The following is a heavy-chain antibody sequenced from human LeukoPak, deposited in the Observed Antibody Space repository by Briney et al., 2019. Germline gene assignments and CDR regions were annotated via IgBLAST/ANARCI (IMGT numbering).Heavy chain of an antibody. Sequence: GGSLRLSCAASGFTFSSYGMHWVRQAPGKGLEWVAVISYDGSNKYYADSVKGRFTISRDNYKNTLYLQMNSLRAEDTAVYCCAKDRLLKYSSGSGDFQHWGKGTLVTVSS. V-gene: IGHV3-30*18. CDR3: AKDRLLKYSSGSGDFQH. J-gene: IGHJ1*01. CDR1: GFTFSSYG. D-gene: IGHD6-19*01. CDR2: ISYDGSNK.